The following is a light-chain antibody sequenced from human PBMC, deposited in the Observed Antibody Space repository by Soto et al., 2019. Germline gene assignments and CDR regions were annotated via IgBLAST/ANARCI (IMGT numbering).Light chain of an antibody. Sequence: DIEITQSPSTLSASVGDRATITCRASQTINRWLAWHQQKPGKAPKLLIYEASSLESGVPSRFGGSGSGTEFTLIISSLQPDDFATYYCQQYNSYPWTCGQGTKVDIK. CDR3: QQYNSYPWT. CDR2: EAS. V-gene: IGKV1-5*03. J-gene: IGKJ1*01. CDR1: QTINRW.